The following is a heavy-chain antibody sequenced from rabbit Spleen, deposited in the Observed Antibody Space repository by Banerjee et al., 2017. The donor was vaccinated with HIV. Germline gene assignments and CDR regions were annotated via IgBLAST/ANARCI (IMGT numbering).Heavy chain of an antibody. V-gene: IGHV1S40*01. CDR3: ARGLTVSGAVGGYANYFDL. D-gene: IGHD6-1*01. CDR2: IVTGSSGST. CDR1: GFSFSVNYW. J-gene: IGHJ4*01. Sequence: QSLEESGGDLVKPGASLTLTCTASGFSFSVNYWICWVRQAPGKGLEWIGCIVTGSSGSTYYASWAKGRFTISKTSSTTITLQMTSLTAADTATYFCARGLTVSGAVGGYANYFDLWGPGTLVTVS.